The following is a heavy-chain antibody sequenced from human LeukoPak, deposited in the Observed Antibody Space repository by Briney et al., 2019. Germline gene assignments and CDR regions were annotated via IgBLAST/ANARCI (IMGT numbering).Heavy chain of an antibody. V-gene: IGHV3-30*04. CDR3: AKDRHYYDSSGYYYWNFDL. Sequence: GGSLRLSCAASGFTFSSYAMHWVRQAPGKGLEWVAVISYDGSNKYYADSVKGRFTISRDNSKNTLYLQMNSLRAEDTAVYYCAKDRHYYDSSGYYYWNFDLWGRGTLVTVSS. CDR1: GFTFSSYA. D-gene: IGHD3-22*01. J-gene: IGHJ2*01. CDR2: ISYDGSNK.